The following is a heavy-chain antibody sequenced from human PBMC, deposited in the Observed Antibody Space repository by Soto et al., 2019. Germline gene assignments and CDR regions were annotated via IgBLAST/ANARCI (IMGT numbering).Heavy chain of an antibody. CDR1: GYTFTSYG. J-gene: IGHJ5*02. V-gene: IGHV1-18*01. Sequence: ASVKVSCKASGYTFTSYGISWVRQAPGQGLEWMGWISGYNGNTNYAQNLQGRVTMTTDTSTSTAYMELRSLRSDDTAVYYCARAIAVAGTGGWADWFDPWGQGTLVTVSS. CDR2: ISGYNGNT. CDR3: ARAIAVAGTGGWADWFDP. D-gene: IGHD6-19*01.